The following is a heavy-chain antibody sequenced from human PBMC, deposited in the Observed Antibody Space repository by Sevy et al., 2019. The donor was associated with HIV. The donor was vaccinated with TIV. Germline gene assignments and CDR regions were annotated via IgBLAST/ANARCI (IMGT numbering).Heavy chain of an antibody. CDR1: GFTFSNYG. Sequence: GGSLRLSCVASGFTFSNYGMHWVRQVPGKGLEWVTFIRYDGSDKYYAASVKGRFTISRDDSKNTLYLQMDSLRAEDTALYYCAKDLAGPGRRYFDYWGQGALVTVSS. J-gene: IGHJ4*02. CDR3: AKDLAGPGRRYFDY. D-gene: IGHD6-13*01. CDR2: IRYDGSDK. V-gene: IGHV3-30*02.